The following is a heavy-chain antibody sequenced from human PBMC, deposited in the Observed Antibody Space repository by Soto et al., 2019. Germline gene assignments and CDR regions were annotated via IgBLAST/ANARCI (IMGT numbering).Heavy chain of an antibody. CDR2: IYWDVDR. CDR3: VHSRCGGDSLYSYSSNFYSGMDI. V-gene: IGHV2-5*02. CDR1: GFSLSTGGMG. Sequence: QSTLKESGPTLVKPTQTLTLTCTFSGFSLSTGGMGVGWIRQPPGKALEWLALIYWDVDRRYRPSLMSSLTNANDTSNNRVVLTMTNMYPLDTATYYCVHSRCGGDSLYSYSSNFYSGMDIWGQGTTVTVAS. D-gene: IGHD2-21*02. J-gene: IGHJ6*01.